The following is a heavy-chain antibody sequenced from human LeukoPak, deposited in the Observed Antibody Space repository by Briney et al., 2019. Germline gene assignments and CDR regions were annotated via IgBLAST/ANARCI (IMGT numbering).Heavy chain of an antibody. J-gene: IGHJ4*02. D-gene: IGHD6-13*01. Sequence: SETLSLTCAVYGGSFSGYYWSWIRQPPGKGLEWIGEINHSGSTNYNPSLKSRVTISVDTSKNQFSLKVSSVTAADAAVYYCAKEGAAPGPDFDYWGQGTLVIVSS. CDR1: GGSFSGYY. CDR2: INHSGST. CDR3: AKEGAAPGPDFDY. V-gene: IGHV4-34*01.